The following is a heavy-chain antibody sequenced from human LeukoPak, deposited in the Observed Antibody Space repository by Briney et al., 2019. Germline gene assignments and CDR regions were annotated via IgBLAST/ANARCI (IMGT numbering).Heavy chain of an antibody. Sequence: PGGSLRLSCAASGFTFSSYEMNWVRQAPGKGLEWVSYISSSGSTIYYADSVKGRFTISRDNAKNSLYLQMNSLRAEDTAVYYCAKAGREQQLERGTNWFDPWGQGTLVTVSS. CDR2: ISSSGSTI. CDR3: AKAGREQQLERGTNWFDP. V-gene: IGHV3-48*03. J-gene: IGHJ5*02. CDR1: GFTFSSYE. D-gene: IGHD6-13*01.